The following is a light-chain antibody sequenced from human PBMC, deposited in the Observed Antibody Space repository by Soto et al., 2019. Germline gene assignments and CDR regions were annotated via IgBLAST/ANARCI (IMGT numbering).Light chain of an antibody. CDR2: GAT. CDR3: QQYHNWPVT. Sequence: EIVMTQSPATVSVSPGERATLSCRASQSVSDKLAWYQHKPGQSPRLLISGATTGATGIPPRFSASGSGTDFTLTVNSLQSEDIAVYYCQQYHNWPVTFGGGTKVDIK. CDR1: QSVSDK. V-gene: IGKV3-15*01. J-gene: IGKJ4*01.